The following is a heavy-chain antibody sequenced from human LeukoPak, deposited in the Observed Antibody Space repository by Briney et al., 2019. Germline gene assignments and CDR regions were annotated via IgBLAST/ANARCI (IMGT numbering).Heavy chain of an antibody. V-gene: IGHV3-7*03. CDR2: IKLDGSEK. CDR1: GFTFGKYW. D-gene: IGHD3-3*01. CDR3: ARDQYDTWSRRGNFDS. J-gene: IGHJ4*02. Sequence: GGSLRLSCVASGFTFGKYWMSWVRQAPGKGLEWVANIKLDGSEKNHVDSVKGRFTISRDNTKNSLYLQMNSLRAEDTAVFYCARDQYDTWSRRGNFDSWGQGTLVIVSS.